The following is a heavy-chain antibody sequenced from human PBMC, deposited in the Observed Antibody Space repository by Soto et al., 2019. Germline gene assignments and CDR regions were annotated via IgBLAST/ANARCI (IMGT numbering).Heavy chain of an antibody. V-gene: IGHV4-34*01. CDR3: ARVKGITGTKVDY. J-gene: IGHJ4*02. D-gene: IGHD1-7*01. CDR1: GGSFSGYY. CDR2: INHSGST. Sequence: SETLSLTCAVYGGSFSGYYWSWIRQPPGKGLEWIGEINHSGSTNYNPSLKSRVTISVDTSKNQFSLKLSSVTAADTAVYYCARVKGITGTKVDYWGQVTPVTVSS.